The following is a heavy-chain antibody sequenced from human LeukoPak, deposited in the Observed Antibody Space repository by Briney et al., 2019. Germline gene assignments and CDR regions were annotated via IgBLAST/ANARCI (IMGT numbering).Heavy chain of an antibody. CDR1: GDSISIGGFH. Sequence: SDTLSLTCTVSGDSISIGGFHWSWVRRHPGKGLVWIGYFYYSDTTYYIPYVKSRVSLSVDTSQNQFSLQLRSVTAADTAVYFCAKLSGYSSSWLGYWGQGTLVTVSS. D-gene: IGHD6-13*01. J-gene: IGHJ4*02. CDR2: FYYSDTT. CDR3: AKLSGYSSSWLGY. V-gene: IGHV4-31*03.